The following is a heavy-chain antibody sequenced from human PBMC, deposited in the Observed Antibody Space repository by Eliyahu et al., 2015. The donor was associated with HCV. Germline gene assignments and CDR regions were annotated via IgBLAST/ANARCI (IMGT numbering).Heavy chain of an antibody. J-gene: IGHJ5*02. CDR1: GGSFSGYY. CDR2: INHCGST. D-gene: IGHD6-13*01. V-gene: IGHV4-34*01. CDR3: ARGAAYRIAAAGIYWFDP. Sequence: QVQLQQWGAGLLKPSETLSLTCAVXGGSFSGYYWSWIRQPPGKGLEWIGEINHCGSTKYNPSLKSRVTISVDTSKNQFSLKLSSVTAADTAVYYCARGAAYRIAAAGIYWFDPWGQGTLVTVSS.